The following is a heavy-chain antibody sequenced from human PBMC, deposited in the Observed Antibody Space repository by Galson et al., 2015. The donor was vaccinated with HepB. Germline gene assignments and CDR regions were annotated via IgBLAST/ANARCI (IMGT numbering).Heavy chain of an antibody. Sequence: SLRLSCAASGFTFSSYAMHWVRQAPGKGLEWVAVISYDGSNKYYADSVKGRFTISRDNSKNTLYLQMNSLRAEDTAVYYCARANFGDHTLFDYWGQGTLVTVSS. CDR3: ARANFGDHTLFDY. CDR2: ISYDGSNK. J-gene: IGHJ4*02. D-gene: IGHD4-17*01. V-gene: IGHV3-30-3*01. CDR1: GFTFSSYA.